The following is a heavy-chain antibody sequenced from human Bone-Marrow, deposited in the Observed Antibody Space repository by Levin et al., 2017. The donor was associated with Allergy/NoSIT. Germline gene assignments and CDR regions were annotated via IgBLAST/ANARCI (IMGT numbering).Heavy chain of an antibody. CDR3: ATDTRFGAVIDNAEYFQN. D-gene: IGHD3-16*01. CDR2: ISYDGSSK. J-gene: IGHJ1*01. Sequence: HPGGSLRLSCAASEFTFSRFAMHWVRQAPGKGLEWVAVISYDGSSKYYGDSVKGRFTISRDNSKNTLYMEMNSLRVEDTAVYYCATDTRFGAVIDNAEYFQNWGQGTLVTVSS. V-gene: IGHV3-30*03. CDR1: EFTFSRFA.